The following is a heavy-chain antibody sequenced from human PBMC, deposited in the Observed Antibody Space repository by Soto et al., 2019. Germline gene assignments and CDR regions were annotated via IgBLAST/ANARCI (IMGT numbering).Heavy chain of an antibody. CDR1: GYTFSAYY. V-gene: IGHV1-2*02. Sequence: QVHLVQSGAEVKKPGASVKVSCKASGYTFSAYYLHWFRQAPGQGPEWMGWINPYVGDTKYSQKFQGRFTMTRDTSIDTAYMELSRLKSDDTAVYYCSRGPSHGAFDCWGQGTSVTVSS. CDR2: INPYVGDT. J-gene: IGHJ4*02. D-gene: IGHD5-18*01. CDR3: SRGPSHGAFDC.